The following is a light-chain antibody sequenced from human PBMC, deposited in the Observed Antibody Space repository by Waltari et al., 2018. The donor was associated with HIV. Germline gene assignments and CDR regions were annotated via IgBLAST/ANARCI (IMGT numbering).Light chain of an antibody. CDR1: QDIKNF. V-gene: IGKV1-33*01. CDR3: QQYHSLPAYT. CDR2: DAS. J-gene: IGKJ2*01. Sequence: DIQMTQSPSSLSASVGDRVTIICQASQDIKNFLNWYQHKPGKAPKLLIYDASSLEAGVPSRFSGRGSGTNFTFTINSLQPEDIATYYCQQYHSLPAYTFGQGTKVEIK.